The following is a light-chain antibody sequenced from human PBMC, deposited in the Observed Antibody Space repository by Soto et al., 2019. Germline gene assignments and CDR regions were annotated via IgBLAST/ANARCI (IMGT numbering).Light chain of an antibody. CDR1: QTVNANF. CDR3: HQSGDSPT. CDR2: GVS. V-gene: IGKV3-20*01. J-gene: IGKJ1*01. Sequence: EVALTESPGTRSSPPGETGTLYCRSSQTVNANFLAWYQQKPGQAPSLLIYGVSNRAPGIPDRFSGSGSGTDITLTISRLEPEDSAVYYCHQSGDSPTFGQGTKVDIK.